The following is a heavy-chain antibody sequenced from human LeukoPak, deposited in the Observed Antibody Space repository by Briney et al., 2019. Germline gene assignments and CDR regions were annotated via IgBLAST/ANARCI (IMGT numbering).Heavy chain of an antibody. CDR1: GFTFSSYW. V-gene: IGHV3-7*01. CDR2: IKQDGSEK. J-gene: IGHJ5*02. Sequence: GGSLPLSCAASGFTFSSYWMSWVRQAPGKGLEWVANIKQDGSEKYYVDSLKGRFTISRDNAKNSLYLQMNSLRAEDTAVYYCARVMVAATNWFDPCGQGTLVTVSS. D-gene: IGHD2-15*01. CDR3: ARVMVAATNWFDP.